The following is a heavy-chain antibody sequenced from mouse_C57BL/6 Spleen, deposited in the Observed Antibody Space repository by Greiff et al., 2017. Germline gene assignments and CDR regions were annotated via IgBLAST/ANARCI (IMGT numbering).Heavy chain of an antibody. Sequence: EVKLMESGAGLVKPSQSLSLSCSVTGYSITSGCYWNWIRQLSGNILERIGNKSYDGSNNYNPSLKNRNSITRDKSKNQLFLKLNSVTTDDTATYYWARGYAMDYWGQGTSVTVSS. CDR1: GYSITSGCY. CDR3: ARGYAMDY. J-gene: IGHJ4*01. V-gene: IGHV3-6*01. CDR2: KSYDGSN.